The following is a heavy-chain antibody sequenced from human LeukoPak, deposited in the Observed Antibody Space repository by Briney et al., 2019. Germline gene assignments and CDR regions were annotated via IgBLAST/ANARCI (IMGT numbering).Heavy chain of an antibody. D-gene: IGHD5-12*01. V-gene: IGHV3-48*03. CDR2: ISSSGATT. J-gene: IGHJ5*02. CDR1: GFTFSSYE. CDR3: ARGNSGYDLWGYNWFDP. Sequence: GGSLRLSCAASGFTFSSYEMIWVRQAPGKGLEWLSYISSSGATTYYADSVKGRFTISRDNAKNSLYLQMNSLRAEDTAVYYCARGNSGYDLWGYNWFDPWGQGTLVTVSS.